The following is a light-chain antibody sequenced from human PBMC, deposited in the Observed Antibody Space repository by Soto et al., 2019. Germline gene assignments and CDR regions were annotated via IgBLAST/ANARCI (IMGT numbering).Light chain of an antibody. CDR2: DAS. CDR1: QSVGSY. V-gene: IGKV3-11*01. CDR3: QQRRNWPVT. J-gene: IGKJ1*01. Sequence: EIVLTQSPATLSLSPGERATLSCRASQSVGSYLAWYQQKPGQAPRLLIYDASTRATGIPARFSGSGSGTEFSLTISSLEPEDFAVYYCQQRRNWPVTFGQGTKVESK.